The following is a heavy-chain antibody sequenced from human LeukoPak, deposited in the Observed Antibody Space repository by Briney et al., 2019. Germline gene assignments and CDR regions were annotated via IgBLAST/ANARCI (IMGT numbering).Heavy chain of an antibody. D-gene: IGHD3-10*01. J-gene: IGHJ4*02. Sequence: GGSLRLSCATSGLIFNDRGFNWVRQAQGKGLELVQFISHDGNAIFYADAVKGHLSIPRDNAKKSVYLQLSSLRVEDTAVYFCARDNRYCGSVGCYASLDQGGQGTLVIVPS. V-gene: IGHV3-48*04. CDR2: ISHDGNAI. CDR1: GLIFNDRG. CDR3: ARDNRYCGSVGCYASLDQ.